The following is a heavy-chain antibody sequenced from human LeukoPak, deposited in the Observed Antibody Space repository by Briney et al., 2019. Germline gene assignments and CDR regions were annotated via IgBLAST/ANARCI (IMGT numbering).Heavy chain of an antibody. Sequence: GRSLRLSCAASGFTFSSYAMHWVRQAPGKGLEWVAVISYDGSNKYYADSVKGRFTISRDNSKNTLYLQMNSLRAEDTAVYYCARERADTAMVTRRVFDYWGQGTLVTASS. CDR1: GFTFSSYA. CDR3: ARERADTAMVTRRVFDY. J-gene: IGHJ4*02. CDR2: ISYDGSNK. D-gene: IGHD5-18*01. V-gene: IGHV3-30-3*01.